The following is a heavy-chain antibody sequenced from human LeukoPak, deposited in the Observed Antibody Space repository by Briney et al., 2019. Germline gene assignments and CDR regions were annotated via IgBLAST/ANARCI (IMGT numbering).Heavy chain of an antibody. Sequence: SVKVSCKASGGTFSSYAISWVRQAPGQGLEWMGRIIPILGIANYAQKFQGRVTITADKSTSTAYMELSSLRSEDTAVYYCARDPDSSSWYSWFDPWGQGTLVTVSP. CDR2: IIPILGIA. CDR1: GGTFSSYA. V-gene: IGHV1-69*04. D-gene: IGHD6-13*01. J-gene: IGHJ5*02. CDR3: ARDPDSSSWYSWFDP.